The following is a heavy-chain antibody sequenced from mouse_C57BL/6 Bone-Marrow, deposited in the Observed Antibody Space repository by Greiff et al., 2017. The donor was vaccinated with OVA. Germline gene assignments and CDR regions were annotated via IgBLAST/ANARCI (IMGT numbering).Heavy chain of an antibody. V-gene: IGHV3-6*01. CDR2: ISYDGSN. Sequence: EVKLQESGPGLVKPSQSLSLTCSVTGYSITSGYYWNWIRQFPGNKLEWMGYISYDGSNNYNPSLKNRISITRDTSKNQFFLKLNSVTTEDTATYYCARDPFAYWGQGTLVTVSA. J-gene: IGHJ3*01. CDR1: GYSITSGYY. CDR3: ARDPFAY.